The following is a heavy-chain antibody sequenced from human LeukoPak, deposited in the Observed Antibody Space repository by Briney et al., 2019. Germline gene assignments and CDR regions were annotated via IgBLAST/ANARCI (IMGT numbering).Heavy chain of an antibody. J-gene: IGHJ3*02. CDR3: ARGKDDAFDI. Sequence: AWGFLRLFFAASGIMVSRNYMSWVRQGPGKGLGGGSVIYSGGSTYYADSVKGRFTISRDNSKNTLYLQMNSLRAEDTAMYYCARGKDDAFDIWGQGTMVTVSS. CDR2: IYSGGST. CDR1: GIMVSRNY. V-gene: IGHV3-53*01.